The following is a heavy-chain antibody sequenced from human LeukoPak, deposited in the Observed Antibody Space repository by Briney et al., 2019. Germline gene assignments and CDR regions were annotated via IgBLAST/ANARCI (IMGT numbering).Heavy chain of an antibody. Sequence: ASVRVSCKASGHTLTVHYIHWVRQGPGQGLEWLGWITLHSGDTHYAQKYQGRLTMTSDTSISTGYMELSRLQFDDTAVYYCAREGQVGLDNWGQGTLVTVSS. J-gene: IGHJ1*01. CDR2: ITLHSGDT. CDR1: GHTLTVHY. CDR3: AREGQVGLDN. D-gene: IGHD1-26*01. V-gene: IGHV1-2*02.